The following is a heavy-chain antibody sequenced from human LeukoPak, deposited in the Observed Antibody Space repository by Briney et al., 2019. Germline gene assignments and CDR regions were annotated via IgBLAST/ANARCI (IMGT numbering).Heavy chain of an antibody. CDR2: ISAYNGNT. V-gene: IGHV1-18*01. D-gene: IGHD3-10*01. CDR3: ARSLRTMVRGVISWFDP. CDR1: GYTFTSYG. J-gene: IGHJ5*02. Sequence: ASVKVSCKASGYTFTSYGISWVRQAPGQGLEWMGWISAYNGNTNYAQKLQGRVTMTTDTSTSTAHMELRSLRSDDTAVYYCARSLRTMVRGVISWFDPWGQGTLVTVSS.